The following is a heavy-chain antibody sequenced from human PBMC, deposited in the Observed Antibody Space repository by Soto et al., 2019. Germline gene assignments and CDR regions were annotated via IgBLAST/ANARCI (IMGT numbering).Heavy chain of an antibody. D-gene: IGHD2-21*01. CDR3: ASIADY. J-gene: IGHJ4*02. CDR1: GFTVTTYG. CDR2: LTHDGSRD. Sequence: QVQLVESGGGVVQPGRSRRLSCAAAGFTVTTYGMQWVRQAPGKGLEWVPGLTHDGSRDFYADSVKGRFTISRDTSKNTLYLQMNSLRPEDTAVYYCASIADYWGQGTLVTVSS. V-gene: IGHV3-30*03.